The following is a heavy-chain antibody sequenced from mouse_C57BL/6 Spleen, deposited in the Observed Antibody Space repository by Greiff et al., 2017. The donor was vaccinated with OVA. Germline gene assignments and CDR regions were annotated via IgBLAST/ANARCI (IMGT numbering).Heavy chain of an antibody. Sequence: VQLQQSGAELVRPGASVKLSCTASGFNIKDDYMHWVKQRPEQGLEWIGWIDPENGDTEYASKFQGKATITADTSSNTTYLQLSSLTSEDTAVYYCTTYYYGSSQYYFDYGGQGTTLTVSS. CDR1: GFNIKDDY. V-gene: IGHV14-4*01. CDR2: IDPENGDT. D-gene: IGHD1-1*01. CDR3: TTYYYGSSQYYFDY. J-gene: IGHJ2*01.